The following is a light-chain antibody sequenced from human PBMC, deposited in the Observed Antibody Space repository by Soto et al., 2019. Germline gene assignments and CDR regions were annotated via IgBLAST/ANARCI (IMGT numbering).Light chain of an antibody. V-gene: IGKV1-5*03. Sequence: DIQMTQSPSTLSASVGDRVTITCRAGQSISSWLAWYQQKPGKAPKLLIYKASSLESGVPSRFSGSGSGTEFTLTISSLQPDDFATYYCQQYNSYSITFGHGTRLEIK. CDR1: QSISSW. CDR2: KAS. CDR3: QQYNSYSIT. J-gene: IGKJ5*01.